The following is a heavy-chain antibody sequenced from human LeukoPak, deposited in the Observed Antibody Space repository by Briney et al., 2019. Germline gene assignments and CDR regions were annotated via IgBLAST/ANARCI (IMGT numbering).Heavy chain of an antibody. CDR1: GGSFSGYY. CDR2: INHSGST. Sequence: SETLSLTCSVYGGSFSGYYWSWIRQPPGKGLEWIGEINHSGSTNYNPSLKSRISISVDTSKNQFSLKLSSVTAADTAVYYCVGDALYSSTWYPGPWGQGTLVTVSS. J-gene: IGHJ5*02. CDR3: VGDALYSSTWYPGP. V-gene: IGHV4-34*01. D-gene: IGHD2/OR15-2a*01.